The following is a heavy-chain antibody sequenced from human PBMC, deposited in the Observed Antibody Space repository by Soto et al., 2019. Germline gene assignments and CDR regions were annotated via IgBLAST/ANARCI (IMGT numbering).Heavy chain of an antibody. CDR3: ARATRYSIVVVTDGGYGMDV. CDR1: GGSISSGGYY. D-gene: IGHD2-21*02. CDR2: IYYSGST. J-gene: IGHJ6*02. V-gene: IGHV4-31*03. Sequence: SLTCTVSGGSISSGGYYWSWIRQHPGKGLEWIGYIYYSGSTYYNPSLKSRVTISVDTSKNQFSLKLSSVTAADTAVYYCARATRYSIVVVTDGGYGMDVWGQGTTVTVSS.